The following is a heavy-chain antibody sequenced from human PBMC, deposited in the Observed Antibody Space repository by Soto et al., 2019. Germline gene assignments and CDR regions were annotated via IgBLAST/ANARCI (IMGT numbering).Heavy chain of an antibody. V-gene: IGHV1-69*02. CDR1: GGTFSSYT. CDR2: IIPILGIA. D-gene: IGHD3-10*01. CDR3: ARASRFGELEDYFYY. J-gene: IGHJ4*02. Sequence: QVQLVQSGAEVKKPGSSVKVSCKASGGTFSSYTISWVRQAPGQGLEWMGRIIPILGIANYAQKFQGRVTITADKSTRTAYMELSSRRSEDTAVYYCARASRFGELEDYFYYWGQGTLVNVSS.